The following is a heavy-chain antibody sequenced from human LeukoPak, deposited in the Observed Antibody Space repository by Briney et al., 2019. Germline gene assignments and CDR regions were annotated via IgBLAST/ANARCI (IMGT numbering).Heavy chain of an antibody. CDR1: GFTFRSYW. V-gene: IGHV3-23*01. CDR3: AKDRSAGY. Sequence: GGSLRLSCAASGFTFRSYWMSWVRQAPGKGLEWVSGISASGVSTYYADFVRGRFTISRDNSRNTLYLQMNSLRADDTAVYYCAKDRSAGYWGQGTLVTVSS. J-gene: IGHJ4*02. CDR2: ISASGVST.